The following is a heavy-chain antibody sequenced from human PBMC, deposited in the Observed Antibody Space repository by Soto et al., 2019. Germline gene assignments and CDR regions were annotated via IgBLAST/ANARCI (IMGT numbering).Heavy chain of an antibody. Sequence: GGSLRLSCTASGFTFGDYAMSWFRQAPGKGLEWVGFIRSKAYGGTTEYAASVKGRFTISRDDSKSIAHLQMNSLKTEDTAVYYCTSSTHSGSYYYYYYGMDVWGQGTTVTGSS. V-gene: IGHV3-49*03. J-gene: IGHJ6*02. D-gene: IGHD1-26*01. CDR2: IRSKAYGGTT. CDR1: GFTFGDYA. CDR3: TSSTHSGSYYYYYYGMDV.